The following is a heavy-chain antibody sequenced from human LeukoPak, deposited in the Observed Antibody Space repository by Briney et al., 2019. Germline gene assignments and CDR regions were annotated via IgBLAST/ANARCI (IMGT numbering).Heavy chain of an antibody. D-gene: IGHD2-8*02. Sequence: SGGSLGLSCAASGFTFSSYGMHWVRQAPGKGLEWVAFIRYDGSNEYYADSVKGRFTISRDNSKNTLDLQMNSLRAEDTAVYYCAKDTGRDFDYWGQGTLVTVSS. CDR1: GFTFSSYG. J-gene: IGHJ4*02. V-gene: IGHV3-30*02. CDR2: IRYDGSNE. CDR3: AKDTGRDFDY.